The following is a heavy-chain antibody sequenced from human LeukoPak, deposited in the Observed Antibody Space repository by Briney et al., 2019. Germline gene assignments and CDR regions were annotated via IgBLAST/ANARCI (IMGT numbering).Heavy chain of an antibody. D-gene: IGHD3-10*01. Sequence: SETLSLTCTVSGGSISSYYWSWIRQPPGKGLEWIGYIYYSGSTNYNPSLKSRVTISVDTSKNQFSLKLSSVTAADTAVYYCAAGITMVRGVITGGYYFDYWGQGTLVTVSS. V-gene: IGHV4-59*12. CDR1: GGSISSYY. CDR3: AAGITMVRGVITGGYYFDY. CDR2: IYYSGST. J-gene: IGHJ4*02.